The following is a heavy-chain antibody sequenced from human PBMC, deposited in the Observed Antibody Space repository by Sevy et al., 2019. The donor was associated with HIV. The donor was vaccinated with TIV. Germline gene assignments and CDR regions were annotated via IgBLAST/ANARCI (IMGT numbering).Heavy chain of an antibody. D-gene: IGHD1-26*01. Sequence: GGSLRLSCAASGFIFSDYYISWIRQAPGKGLEWVSCISDSGSTLYYADSVKGRCTISRDNPKNSLFLEINSLRVEDTAIYYCARDLRGSHDAFDIWGQGTMVTVSS. CDR1: GFIFSDYY. CDR3: ARDLRGSHDAFDI. V-gene: IGHV3-11*01. J-gene: IGHJ3*02. CDR2: ISDSGSTL.